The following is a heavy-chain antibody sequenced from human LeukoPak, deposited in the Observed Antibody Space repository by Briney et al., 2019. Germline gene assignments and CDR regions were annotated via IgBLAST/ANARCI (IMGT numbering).Heavy chain of an antibody. D-gene: IGHD1-1*01. CDR1: GGSISSSSYY. V-gene: IGHV4-39*07. CDR3: ARDAGHQLSRRNYYAMDV. J-gene: IGHJ6*02. CDR2: IYYSGST. Sequence: SETLSLTCTVFGGSISSSSYYWGWIRQPPGKGLEWIGSIYYSGSTYYNPSLKSRVTISVDTSKNQFSLKLSSVTAADTAVYYCARDAGHQLSRRNYYAMDVWGQGTTVTVSS.